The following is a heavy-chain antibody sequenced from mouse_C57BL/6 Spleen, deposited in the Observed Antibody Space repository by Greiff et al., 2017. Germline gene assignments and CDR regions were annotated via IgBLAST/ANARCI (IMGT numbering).Heavy chain of an antibody. J-gene: IGHJ3*01. CDR3: ARSQGLWLRRENDGFAY. CDR1: GYAFSSYW. Sequence: QVQLKESGAELVKPGASVKISCKASGYAFSSYWMNWVKQRPGKGLEWIGQIYPGDGDTNYNGKFKGKATLTADKSSSTAYMQLSSLTSEDSAVYFCARSQGLWLRRENDGFAYWGQGTLVTVSA. D-gene: IGHD2-2*01. V-gene: IGHV1-80*01. CDR2: IYPGDGDT.